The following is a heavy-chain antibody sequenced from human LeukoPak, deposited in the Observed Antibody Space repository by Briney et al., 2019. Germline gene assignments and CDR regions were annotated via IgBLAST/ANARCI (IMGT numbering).Heavy chain of an antibody. V-gene: IGHV4-38-2*01. J-gene: IGHJ4*02. D-gene: IGHD5-24*01. CDR1: DSSITNDYY. CDR2: IYHSGST. CDR3: ARSPERWLQLLIDY. Sequence: SETLSLTCGVSDSSITNDYYWGWIRQPPGKGLEWIGSIYHSGSTYYNPSLKSRVTISVDTSKNQFSLKLSSGTAADTAVYYCARSPERWLQLLIDYWGQGTLVTVSS.